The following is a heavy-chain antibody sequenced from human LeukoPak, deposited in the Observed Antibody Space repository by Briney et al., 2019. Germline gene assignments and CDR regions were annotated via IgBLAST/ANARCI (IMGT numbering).Heavy chain of an antibody. Sequence: GGSLRLSCAASGFTFSSYAMHWVRQAPGKGLEWVAVISYDGSNKYYADSVKGRFTISRDNAKNSLYLQMNSLRAEDTAVYYCAREPDGYYYDSSGPWYFDYWGQGTLVTVSS. V-gene: IGHV3-30-3*01. CDR2: ISYDGSNK. J-gene: IGHJ4*02. CDR1: GFTFSSYA. CDR3: AREPDGYYYDSSGPWYFDY. D-gene: IGHD3-22*01.